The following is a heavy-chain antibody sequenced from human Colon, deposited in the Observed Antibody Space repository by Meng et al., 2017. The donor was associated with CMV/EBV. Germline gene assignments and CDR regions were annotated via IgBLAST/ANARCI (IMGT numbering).Heavy chain of an antibody. V-gene: IGHV4-39*07. J-gene: IGHJ4*02. Sequence: SETLSLTCNVSGGAISTTSYYWGWIRQSPGRGLEWIGSVYYNGNTYYKSSLKSRFTISVDMSRNQVSLKLSSVTAADTAMYYCARDGRCSRSGGSCLDYWGQGTLVTVSS. D-gene: IGHD2-15*01. CDR2: VYYNGNT. CDR1: GGAISTTSYY. CDR3: ARDGRCSRSGGSCLDY.